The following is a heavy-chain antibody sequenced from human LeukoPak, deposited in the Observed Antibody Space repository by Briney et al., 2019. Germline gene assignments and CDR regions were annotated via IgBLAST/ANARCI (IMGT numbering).Heavy chain of an antibody. J-gene: IGHJ4*02. CDR2: VSYSGSS. CDR3: ARVGDGDYGYFFDS. CDR1: GGSISGYY. D-gene: IGHD4-17*01. V-gene: IGHV4-59*01. Sequence: SETLSLTCTVSGGSISGYYWTWNRQPPGKGLEWIGYVSYSGSSNYNPSLKRRVTILLDTSKNQFSLKLSSVTAADAAVYYCARVGDGDYGYFFDSWGQGTLVTVSS.